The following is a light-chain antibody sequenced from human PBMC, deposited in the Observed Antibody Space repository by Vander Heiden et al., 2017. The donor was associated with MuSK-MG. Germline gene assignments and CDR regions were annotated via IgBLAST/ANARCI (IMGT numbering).Light chain of an antibody. J-gene: IGLJ2*01. CDR3: SSYAGSNNLV. CDR2: EVS. CDR1: SSDVGDYNF. Sequence: QSALTQPPSASGSPGQSVTISCPGTSSDVGDYNFVSWYQQHPGKAPKLMIYEVSKRPSGVPDRFSGSKSGNTASLTVSGLQAEDEADYYSSSYAGSNNLVFGGGTKLTVL. V-gene: IGLV2-8*01.